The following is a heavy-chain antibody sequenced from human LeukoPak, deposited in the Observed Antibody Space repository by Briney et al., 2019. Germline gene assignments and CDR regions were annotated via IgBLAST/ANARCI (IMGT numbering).Heavy chain of an antibody. J-gene: IGHJ4*02. CDR1: GGSISSYY. V-gene: IGHV4-59*01. CDR2: IYYSGST. Sequence: SETLSLTCTVYGGSISSYYWSWIRQPPRKGLEWIGYIYYSGSTNYNPSLKSRVTISVDTSKNQFSLKLSSVTAADTAVYYCARGLNRNDYGDYGYWGQGTLVTVSS. D-gene: IGHD4-17*01. CDR3: ARGLNRNDYGDYGY.